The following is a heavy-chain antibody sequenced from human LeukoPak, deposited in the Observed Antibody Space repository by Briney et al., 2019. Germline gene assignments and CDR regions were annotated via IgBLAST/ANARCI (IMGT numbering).Heavy chain of an antibody. V-gene: IGHV1-69*13. D-gene: IGHD2-21*01. CDR2: IIPIFGTA. Sequence: GASVKVSCKASGGTFSSYAISWVRQAPGQGLEWMGGIIPIFGTANYAQKFQGRVTITADESMSTAYMELSSLRSEDTAVYYCAVVVPQYYFDYWGQGTLVTVSS. CDR1: GGTFSSYA. J-gene: IGHJ4*02. CDR3: AVVVPQYYFDY.